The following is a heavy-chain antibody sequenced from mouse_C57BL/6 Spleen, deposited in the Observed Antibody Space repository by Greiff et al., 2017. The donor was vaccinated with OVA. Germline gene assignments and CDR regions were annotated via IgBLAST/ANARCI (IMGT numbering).Heavy chain of an antibody. J-gene: IGHJ3*01. D-gene: IGHD2-5*01. Sequence: QVQLQQPGAELVKPGASVKMSCKASGYTFTSYWITWVKQRPGQGLEWIGDIYPGSGSTNYNEKFKSKATLTVDTSSSTAYMQLSSLTSEDSAVYYCATYSNYFAWFAYWGKGTLVTVSA. V-gene: IGHV1-55*01. CDR2: IYPGSGST. CDR1: GYTFTSYW. CDR3: ATYSNYFAWFAY.